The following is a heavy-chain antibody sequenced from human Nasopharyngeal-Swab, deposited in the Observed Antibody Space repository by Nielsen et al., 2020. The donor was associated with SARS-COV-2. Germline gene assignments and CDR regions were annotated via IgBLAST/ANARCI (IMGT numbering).Heavy chain of an antibody. D-gene: IGHD5-12*01. CDR1: GFTFSNAW. J-gene: IGHJ6*03. CDR2: IKSKTDGGTT. Sequence: GESLKISCAASGFTFSNAWMSWVRQAPGKGLEWVGRIKSKTDGGTTDYAAPVKGRFTISRDDSKNTLYLQMNSLKTEDTAVYYCARSRYSGYDFPYMDVWGKGTTVTVSS. V-gene: IGHV3-15*01. CDR3: ARSRYSGYDFPYMDV.